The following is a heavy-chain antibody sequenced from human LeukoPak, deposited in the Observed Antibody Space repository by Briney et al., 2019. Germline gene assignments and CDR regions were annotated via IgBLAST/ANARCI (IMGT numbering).Heavy chain of an antibody. J-gene: IGHJ4*02. CDR2: IYHTGTT. CDR1: GVSISSGDYS. Sequence: PSETLSLTCAVSGVSISSGDYSWSWLRQPPGKGLEWIGYIYHTGTTYYNPSLKGRGTISLDRSKNQFSLKLTSVTAADTAVYYCVRDVGQLRSDYWGPGTLVTVSS. D-gene: IGHD2-2*01. V-gene: IGHV4-30-2*01. CDR3: VRDVGQLRSDY.